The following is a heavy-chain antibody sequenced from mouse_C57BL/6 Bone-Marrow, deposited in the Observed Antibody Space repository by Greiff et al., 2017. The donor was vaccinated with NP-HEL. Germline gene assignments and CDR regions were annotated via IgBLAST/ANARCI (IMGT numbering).Heavy chain of an antibody. CDR2: IWSGGST. D-gene: IGHD2-2*01. CDR3: ASYGYDVGIAY. J-gene: IGHJ3*01. CDR1: GFSLTSYG. V-gene: IGHV2-2*01. Sequence: VQLQESGPGLVQPSQSLSITCTVSGFSLTSYGVHWVRQSPGKGLEWLGVIWSGGSTDYNAAFISRLSISKDNSKSQVFFKMNSLQADDTAIYYCASYGYDVGIAYWGQGTLVTVSA.